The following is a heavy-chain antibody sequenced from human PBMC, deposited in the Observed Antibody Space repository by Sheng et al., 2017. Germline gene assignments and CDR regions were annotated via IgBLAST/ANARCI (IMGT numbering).Heavy chain of an antibody. J-gene: IGHJ4*02. Sequence: EVQLVESGGGLVQPGGSLRLSCAASGFTFSSYEMNWVRQAPGKGLEWVSYISSSGSTIYYADSVKGRFTISRDNAKNSLYLQMNSLRAEDTAVYYCARVEWESLGWHYWGQGTLVTVSS. CDR3: ARVEWESLGWHY. D-gene: IGHD1-26*01. CDR1: GFTFSSYE. V-gene: IGHV3-48*03. CDR2: ISSSGSTI.